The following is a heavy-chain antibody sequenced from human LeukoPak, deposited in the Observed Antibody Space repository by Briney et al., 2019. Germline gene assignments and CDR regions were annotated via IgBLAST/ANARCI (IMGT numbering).Heavy chain of an antibody. CDR3: AREPLSHSSGWFFDI. Sequence: PSVTLSLTRTVSGGSIRNYYWSWIRQPPGKGLEWIGSIYYSGNTNYNPSLNSRVTISVDTSKNQFSLKLSSVTAADTAVYYCAREPLSHSSGWFFDIWGQGTMVTVSS. D-gene: IGHD6-19*01. J-gene: IGHJ3*02. CDR2: IYYSGNT. CDR1: GGSIRNYY. V-gene: IGHV4-59*01.